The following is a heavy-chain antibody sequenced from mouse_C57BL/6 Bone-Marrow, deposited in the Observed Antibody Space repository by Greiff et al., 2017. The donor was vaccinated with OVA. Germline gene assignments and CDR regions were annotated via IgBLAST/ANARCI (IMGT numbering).Heavy chain of an antibody. CDR3: TTDYAYYFDY. J-gene: IGHJ2*01. D-gene: IGHD2-4*01. Sequence: VQLQQSGAELVRPGASVKLSCTASGFNIKDDYMHWVKQRPEQGLEWIGWIDPETGDTEYASKFQGKATITADTSSNTAYLQLSSLTSEDTAVYYCTTDYAYYFDYWGQGTTLTVSS. V-gene: IGHV14-4*01. CDR1: GFNIKDDY. CDR2: IDPETGDT.